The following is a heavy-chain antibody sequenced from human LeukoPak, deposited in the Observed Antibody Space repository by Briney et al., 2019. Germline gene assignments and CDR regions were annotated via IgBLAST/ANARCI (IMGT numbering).Heavy chain of an antibody. D-gene: IGHD6-19*01. CDR1: GFTFSSYS. V-gene: IGHV3-21*01. CDR3: ARDRLAVAGKYYYYYYGMDV. J-gene: IGHJ6*02. CDR2: ISSSSSYI. Sequence: GGSLRLSCVASGFTFSSYSMNWVRQAPGKGLEWASSISSSSSYIYYADSVKGRFTISRDNAKNSLYLQMNSLGAEDTAVYYCARDRLAVAGKYYYYYYGMDVWGQGTTVTVSS.